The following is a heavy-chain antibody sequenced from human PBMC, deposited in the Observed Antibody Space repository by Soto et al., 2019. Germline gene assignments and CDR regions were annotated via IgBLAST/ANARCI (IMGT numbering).Heavy chain of an antibody. V-gene: IGHV3-23*01. CDR2: ISGSGGST. CDR3: AKVVVARTDYYMDV. Sequence: EVQLLESGGGLVQPGGSLRLSCAASGFTFSSYAMSWVRQAPGKGLEWVSAISGSGGSTHYADSVKGRFTISRDNSKNTLYLQMNSLRAEDTAVYYCAKVVVARTDYYMDVWGKGTTVTVSS. J-gene: IGHJ6*03. D-gene: IGHD2-15*01. CDR1: GFTFSSYA.